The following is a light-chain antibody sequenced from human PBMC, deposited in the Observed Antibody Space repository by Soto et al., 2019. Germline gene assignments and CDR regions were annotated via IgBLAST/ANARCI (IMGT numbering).Light chain of an antibody. CDR1: QFISTW. CDR2: DAS. CDR3: QQYNNYSWT. V-gene: IGKV1-5*01. J-gene: IGKJ1*01. Sequence: DIQMTQSPSTLSASVGDRVTITCRASQFISTWLAWYQQKPGKAPRLLIYDASTLEGGVPSRFSGSGSGTEFTLTISSLQPDDFATHYCQQYNNYSWTFGQGTKV.